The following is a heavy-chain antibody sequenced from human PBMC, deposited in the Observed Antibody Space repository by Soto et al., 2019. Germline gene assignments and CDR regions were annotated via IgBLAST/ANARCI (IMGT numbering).Heavy chain of an antibody. Sequence: PSETLSLTCTVSGGSISSSSYYWGWIRQPPGKGLEWIGSIYYSGSTYYNPSLKSRVTISVDTSKNQFSLKLSSVTAADTAVYYCARGRYCSGGSCYIDYWGQGTLVTVSS. V-gene: IGHV4-39*01. CDR3: ARGRYCSGGSCYIDY. J-gene: IGHJ4*02. D-gene: IGHD2-15*01. CDR2: IYYSGST. CDR1: GGSISSSSYY.